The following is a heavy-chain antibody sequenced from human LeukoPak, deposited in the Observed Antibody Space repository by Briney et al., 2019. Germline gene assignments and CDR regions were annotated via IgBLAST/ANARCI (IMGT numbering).Heavy chain of an antibody. CDR3: AKAQPGTMVRGAKWFDP. Sequence: PGGSLRLSCAASGFTFSSYAMSWVRQAPGKGLEWVSAISGSGGSTYYADSVKGRFTISRDNSKNTLYLQMNSLRAEDTAVYYCAKAQPGTMVRGAKWFDPWGQGTLVTVSS. CDR1: GFTFSSYA. D-gene: IGHD3-10*01. CDR2: ISGSGGST. V-gene: IGHV3-23*01. J-gene: IGHJ5*02.